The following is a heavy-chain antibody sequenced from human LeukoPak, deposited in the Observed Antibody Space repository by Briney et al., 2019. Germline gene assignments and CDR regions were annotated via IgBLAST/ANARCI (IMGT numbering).Heavy chain of an antibody. D-gene: IGHD3-3*01. CDR2: ISSSSSYI. J-gene: IGHJ5*02. CDR3: ARDPTIFGVPLGWFDP. Sequence: GGSLRLSCAASGFTFSSYSMNWVRQAPGKGLEWVSSISSSSSYIYYADSVKGRFTISRDNAKNSPYLQMNSLRAEDTAVYYCARDPTIFGVPLGWFDPWGQGTLVTVSS. CDR1: GFTFSSYS. V-gene: IGHV3-21*01.